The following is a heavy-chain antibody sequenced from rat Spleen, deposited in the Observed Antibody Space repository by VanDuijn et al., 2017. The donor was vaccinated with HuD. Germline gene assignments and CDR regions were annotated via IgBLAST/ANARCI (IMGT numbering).Heavy chain of an antibody. Sequence: EVQLVESGGGLVQPGRSMKLSCADSGFTFGDYGMAWVRQTPTKGLEWVTSISPGGGGTYYRVSVKGRFTVSRENAKSTLYFLMDSLRSEDTATYYCVRQDTSGYSNWFAYWGQGTLVTVSS. J-gene: IGHJ3*01. CDR2: ISPGGGGT. CDR3: VRQDTSGYSNWFAY. D-gene: IGHD4-3*01. V-gene: IGHV5S14*01. CDR1: GFTFGDYG.